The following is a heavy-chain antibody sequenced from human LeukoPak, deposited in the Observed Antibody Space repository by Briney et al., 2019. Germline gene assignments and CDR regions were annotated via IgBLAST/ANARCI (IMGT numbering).Heavy chain of an antibody. D-gene: IGHD2-2*01. Sequence: SETLSLTCAVYGGSSSGYYWSWIRQPPGKGLEWIGEINHSGSTNYNPSLKSRVTISVDTSKNQFSLKLSSVTAADTAVYYCARGGVWYQLLGYFDYWGQGTLVTVSS. CDR2: INHSGST. CDR3: ARGGVWYQLLGYFDY. J-gene: IGHJ4*02. V-gene: IGHV4-34*01. CDR1: GGSSSGYY.